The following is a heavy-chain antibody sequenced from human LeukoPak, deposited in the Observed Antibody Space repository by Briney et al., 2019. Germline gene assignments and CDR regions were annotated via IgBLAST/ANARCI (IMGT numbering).Heavy chain of an antibody. CDR2: LNGGSGAT. V-gene: IGHV1-3*01. D-gene: IGHD3-16*01. CDR1: GYTLTSYA. Sequence: SVKVSCKASGYTLTSYAIHWVRQAPGQMLEWMGWLNGGSGATKYSQKFQGRVTITRDTSATTAYMELSSMRSEDTAVYYCAIERWGSFNWYDPWGRGTLVTVSS. CDR3: AIERWGSFNWYDP. J-gene: IGHJ5*02.